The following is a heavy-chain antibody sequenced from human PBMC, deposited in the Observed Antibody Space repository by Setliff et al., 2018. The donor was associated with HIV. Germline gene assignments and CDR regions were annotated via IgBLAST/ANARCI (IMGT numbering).Heavy chain of an antibody. CDR1: GGFISTGGYS. D-gene: IGHD3-9*01. CDR3: AKTIGRYFDLFDN. V-gene: IGHV4-30-2*03. J-gene: IGHJ4*02. Sequence: SETLSLTCTVSGGFISTGGYSWSWIRQPPGKGLEWIGYIYHSGNTYYNPSLKSRVTTSVDTPKNQFSLKLNSVTAADTAVYYCAKTIGRYFDLFDNWGQGTLVTVSS. CDR2: IYHSGNT.